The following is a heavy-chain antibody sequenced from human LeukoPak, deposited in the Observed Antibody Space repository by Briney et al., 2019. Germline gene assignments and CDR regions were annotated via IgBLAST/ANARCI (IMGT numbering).Heavy chain of an antibody. Sequence: GGSLRLSCAASGFTVSSNYMSWVRQAPGKGLEWVSVLYSGGSTYYADSVKRLFTISRDNSKNTLYLQMNSLRVDDTAVYYCARASIAAGGYYFDYWGQGTLVTVSS. V-gene: IGHV3-53*01. CDR3: ARASIAAGGYYFDY. D-gene: IGHD6-6*01. CDR1: GFTVSSNY. J-gene: IGHJ4*02. CDR2: LYSGGST.